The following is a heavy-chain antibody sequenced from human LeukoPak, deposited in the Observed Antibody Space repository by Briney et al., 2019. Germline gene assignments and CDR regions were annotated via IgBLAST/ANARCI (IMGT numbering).Heavy chain of an antibody. V-gene: IGHV1-18*01. Sequence: ASVRVSCKASDYTFSTYVISWVRQAPGQGPEWMGWISPYKGNAIYAQKFQGRVTMTTDTSTGTAYMELRSLTSDDTAVYYCATAQDYGEYVLGYFDYWGQGTLVTVS. CDR2: ISPYKGNA. CDR3: ATAQDYGEYVLGYFDY. CDR1: DYTFSTYV. J-gene: IGHJ4*02. D-gene: IGHD4-17*01.